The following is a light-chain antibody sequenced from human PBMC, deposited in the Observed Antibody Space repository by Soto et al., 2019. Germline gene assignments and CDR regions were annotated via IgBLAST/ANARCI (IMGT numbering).Light chain of an antibody. J-gene: IGKJ4*01. CDR3: QQVDSFPLT. CDR2: TAS. V-gene: IGKV1D-12*01. CDR1: QDISTL. Sequence: DLQMTQSPSSVSASIGDTVTIACRASQDISTLLAWYQQKPGKAPNLLIYTASTLESGVPSRFSGSGSGTDFTLTISNLQPEDFATYYCQQVDSFPLTFGGGTKVEIK.